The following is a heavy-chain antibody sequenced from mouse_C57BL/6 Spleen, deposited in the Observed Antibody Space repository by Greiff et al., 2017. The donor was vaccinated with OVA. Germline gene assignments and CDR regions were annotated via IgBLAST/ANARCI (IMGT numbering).Heavy chain of an antibody. J-gene: IGHJ3*01. V-gene: IGHV5-15*01. CDR3: ARQGGNTGWFAY. CDR1: GFTFSDYG. Sequence: EVQGVESGGGLVQPGGSLKLSCAASGFTFSDYGMAWVRQAPRKGPEWVAFISNLAYSIYYADTVTGRFTISRENAKNTLYLEMSSLRSEDTAMYDCARQGGNTGWFAYWGQGTLVTVSA. CDR2: ISNLAYSI.